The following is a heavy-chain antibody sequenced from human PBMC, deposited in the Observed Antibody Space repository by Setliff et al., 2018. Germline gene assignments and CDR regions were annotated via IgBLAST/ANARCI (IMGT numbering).Heavy chain of an antibody. D-gene: IGHD2-21*01. CDR1: GYSFTDYW. Sequence: PGESLKISCKGSGYSFTDYWIAWVRQTPGKGLEWMGTIYPGNAYIRYSPSFQGQVTISTDTSINTAFLQWNNLKASDTAVYYCARRGERFFNWFDPWGQGTLVTVSS. CDR3: ARRGERFFNWFDP. J-gene: IGHJ5*02. CDR2: IYPGNAYI. V-gene: IGHV5-51*01.